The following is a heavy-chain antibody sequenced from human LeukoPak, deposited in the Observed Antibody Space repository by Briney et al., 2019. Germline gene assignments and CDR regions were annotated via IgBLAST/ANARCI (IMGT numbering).Heavy chain of an antibody. V-gene: IGHV3-48*04. CDR2: ISSSSSTI. CDR3: ARDQGGGYSYGWQSFDY. J-gene: IGHJ4*02. CDR1: GFTFSSYS. D-gene: IGHD5-18*01. Sequence: GGSLRLSCAVSGFTFSSYSMNWVRRAPGKGLEWVSYISSSSSTIYYADSVKGRFTISRDNAKNSLYLQMNSLRAEDAAVYYCARDQGGGYSYGWQSFDYWGQGTLVTVS.